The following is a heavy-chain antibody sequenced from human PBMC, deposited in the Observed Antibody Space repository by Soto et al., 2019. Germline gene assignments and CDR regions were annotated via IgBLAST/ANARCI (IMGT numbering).Heavy chain of an antibody. CDR2: INQDGSEK. D-gene: IGHD2-15*01. Sequence: PGGSLRLSCAASGFTFSSFWMAWVRQAPGKGLEWVANINQDGSEKYYVDSMKGRFTISRDNAKNSLYLEMNSLRAEDTAVYYCETERELVVVAETPIHYSGMDAWGQGTTVTVSS. J-gene: IGHJ6*02. CDR1: GFTFSSFW. V-gene: IGHV3-7*03. CDR3: ETERELVVVAETPIHYSGMDA.